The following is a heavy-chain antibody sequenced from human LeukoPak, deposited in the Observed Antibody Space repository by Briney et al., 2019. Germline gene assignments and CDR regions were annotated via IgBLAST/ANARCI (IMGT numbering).Heavy chain of an antibody. CDR2: IWYDGSNK. D-gene: IGHD3-9*01. CDR3: ARGQLRYFDWLLF. Sequence: GRSLRLSCAASGFTFSSYGMHWVRQAPGKGLEWVAVIWYDGSNKYYADSVKGRFTNSRDNSKNTLYLQMNSLRAEDTAVYYCARGQLRYFDWLLFWGQGTLVTVSS. CDR1: GFTFSSYG. V-gene: IGHV3-33*01. J-gene: IGHJ4*02.